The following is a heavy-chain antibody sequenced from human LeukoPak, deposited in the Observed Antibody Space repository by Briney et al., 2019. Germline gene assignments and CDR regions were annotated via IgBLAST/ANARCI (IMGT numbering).Heavy chain of an antibody. J-gene: IGHJ4*02. D-gene: IGHD3-3*01. V-gene: IGHV3-21*01. CDR1: GFTFSSYS. CDR3: ARHAGLRFLEWLLPTDY. CDR2: ISSSSSYI. Sequence: GGSLRLSCAASGFTFSSYSMNWVCQAPGKGLEWVSSISSSSSYIYYADSVKGRFTISRDNAKNSLYLQMNSLRAEDTAVYYCARHAGLRFLEWLLPTDYWGQGTLVTVSS.